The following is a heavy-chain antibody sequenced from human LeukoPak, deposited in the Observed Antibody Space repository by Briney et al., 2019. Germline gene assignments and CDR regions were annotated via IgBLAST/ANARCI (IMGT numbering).Heavy chain of an antibody. J-gene: IGHJ3*02. CDR2: IYPGDSDT. D-gene: IGHD6-19*01. V-gene: IGHV5-51*01. Sequence: GESLKISCNGSGYSFTSYWIGWVRQMPGKGLEWMGIIYPGDSDTRYSPSFQGQVTISADKSISTAYLQWSSLKASDTAMYYCARTAVAGLDGNAFDIWGQGTMVTVSS. CDR1: GYSFTSYW. CDR3: ARTAVAGLDGNAFDI.